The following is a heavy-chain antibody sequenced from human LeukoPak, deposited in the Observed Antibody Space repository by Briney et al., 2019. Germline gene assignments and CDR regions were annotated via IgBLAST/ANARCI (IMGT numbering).Heavy chain of an antibody. D-gene: IGHD3-10*01. Sequence: LAGGSLRLSCAASGFTFSSDAMSWVRQAPGKGLEWVSVISGGGGTTYYSDSVKGRFTISRDNSKNTLYLQMNSLRAEDTAVYYCAKASTFGELNRPFDYWGQGTLVTVSS. V-gene: IGHV3-23*01. CDR1: GFTFSSDA. CDR3: AKASTFGELNRPFDY. CDR2: ISGGGGTT. J-gene: IGHJ4*02.